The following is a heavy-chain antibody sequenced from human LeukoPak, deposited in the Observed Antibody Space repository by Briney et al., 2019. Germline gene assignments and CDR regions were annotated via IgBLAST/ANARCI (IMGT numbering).Heavy chain of an antibody. V-gene: IGHV3-33*01. Sequence: GRSLRLSCAASGFNFNDSGMHWVRQAPGKGLEWVAVIWYDGSEKYYADSVKGRLTISRDKAKNTLYLQMNSLRADDTAVYYCARDGYYGSGRPFDYWGQGALVSVSS. CDR2: IWYDGSEK. D-gene: IGHD3-10*01. CDR1: GFNFNDSG. J-gene: IGHJ4*02. CDR3: ARDGYYGSGRPFDY.